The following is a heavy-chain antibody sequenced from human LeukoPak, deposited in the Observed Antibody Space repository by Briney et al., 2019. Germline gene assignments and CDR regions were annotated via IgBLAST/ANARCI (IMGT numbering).Heavy chain of an antibody. J-gene: IGHJ4*02. V-gene: IGHV4-39*01. CDR1: GDPISNIYYY. CDR2: IYYSGST. Sequence: SETLSLTCTVSGDPISNIYYYWSWIRQPPGKGLEWIGNIYYSGSTYYNPSLKSRVTISVDTSKNQFSLKLSSVTAADTAVYYCARQEFSRFYFGYCGQASPVTVSS. CDR3: ARQEFSRFYFGY. D-gene: IGHD2-2*01.